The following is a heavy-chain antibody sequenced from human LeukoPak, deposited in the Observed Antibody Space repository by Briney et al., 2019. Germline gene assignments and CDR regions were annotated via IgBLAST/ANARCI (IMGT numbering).Heavy chain of an antibody. D-gene: IGHD3-10*01. J-gene: IGHJ4*02. CDR2: ISSSSSYI. Sequence: GGSLRLSSAASGFTFSSYSMNWVRQAPGKGLEWVSSISSSSSYIYYADSVKGRFTISRDNAKNSLYLQMNSLRAEDTAVYYCARIYGSGSHDYFDYWGQGTLVTVSS. V-gene: IGHV3-21*01. CDR1: GFTFSSYS. CDR3: ARIYGSGSHDYFDY.